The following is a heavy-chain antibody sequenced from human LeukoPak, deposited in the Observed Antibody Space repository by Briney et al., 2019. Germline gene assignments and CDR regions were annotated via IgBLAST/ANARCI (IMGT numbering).Heavy chain of an antibody. CDR2: INHSGST. CDR3: ARGVGFSSSWYRY. Sequence: PSETLSLTCAVYGGSFSGYYWSWIRQPPGKGLEWIGEINHSGSTNHNPSLKSRVTISVDTSKNQFSLKLSSVTAADTAVYYCARGVGFSSSWYRYWGQGTLVTVSS. D-gene: IGHD6-13*01. CDR1: GGSFSGYY. J-gene: IGHJ4*02. V-gene: IGHV4-34*01.